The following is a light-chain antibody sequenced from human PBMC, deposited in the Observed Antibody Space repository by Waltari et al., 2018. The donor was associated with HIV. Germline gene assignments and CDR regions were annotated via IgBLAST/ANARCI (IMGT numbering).Light chain of an antibody. CDR3: QVWDSGSDHPGV. CDR2: DDS. V-gene: IGLV3-21*02. Sequence: SYVLTPPPSVSVAPGQTARITCGGDNIGNKSVHWYQQKPGQAPVLVVFDDSDRPSGIPERFSGSNSGNTATLTVSRVEAGDEADYYCQVWDSGSDHPGVFGTGTKVTVL. J-gene: IGLJ1*01. CDR1: NIGNKS.